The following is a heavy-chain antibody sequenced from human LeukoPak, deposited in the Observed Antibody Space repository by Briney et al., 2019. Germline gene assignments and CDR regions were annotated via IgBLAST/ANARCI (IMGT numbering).Heavy chain of an antibody. J-gene: IGHJ4*02. Sequence: GGSLRLSCAASGFTFSDHYMDWVRQAPGKGLEWVGRTRNKANSYTTEYAASVKGRFTISRDDSKNSLYLQMNSLKTEDTAVYYCAKERSSWYVGTSTPYYFDYWGQGTLVTVSS. CDR2: TRNKANSYTT. D-gene: IGHD6-13*01. V-gene: IGHV3-72*01. CDR1: GFTFSDHY. CDR3: AKERSSWYVGTSTPYYFDY.